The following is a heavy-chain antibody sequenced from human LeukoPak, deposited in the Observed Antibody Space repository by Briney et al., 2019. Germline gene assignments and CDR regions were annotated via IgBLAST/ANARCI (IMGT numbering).Heavy chain of an antibody. CDR1: GYTFTSYG. CDR2: ISTYNGNT. Sequence: ASVKVSCKASGYTFTSYGISWVRQAPGQGLEWMGWISTYNGNTNYAQKLQGRVTMTTDTSTSTAYMELRSLRSDDTAVYYCARDLEYSSGWYFDYWGQRTLVTVSS. D-gene: IGHD6-19*01. CDR3: ARDLEYSSGWYFDY. V-gene: IGHV1-18*04. J-gene: IGHJ4*02.